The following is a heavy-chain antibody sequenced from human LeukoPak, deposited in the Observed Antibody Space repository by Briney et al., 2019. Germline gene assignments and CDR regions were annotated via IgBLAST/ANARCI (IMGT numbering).Heavy chain of an antibody. D-gene: IGHD1-26*01. CDR3: ARDMWELPSDYYYDF. J-gene: IGHJ4*02. CDR2: INPNSGDT. V-gene: IGHV1-2*06. Sequence: ASVKVSCKASGYTFTGHYLNWLRQAPGRGLEWMGRINPNSGDTKYADKFLGRVIMTRDTSTSTAYLELNGLRSGDTASYYCARDMWELPSDYYYDFWGQGTLVTVSS. CDR1: GYTFTGHY.